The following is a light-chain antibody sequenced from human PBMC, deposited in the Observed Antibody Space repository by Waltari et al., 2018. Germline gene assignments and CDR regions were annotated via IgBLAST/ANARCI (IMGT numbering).Light chain of an antibody. J-gene: IGLJ3*02. CDR1: SGHSINV. V-gene: IGLV4-69*01. CDR3: QTGGHGTWV. CDR2: VNSDGSH. Sequence: QLVLTQSPSASASLVASVKLTCTLRSGHSINVVAWLQQRPEKGHRYLMKVNSDGSHSRGADIPDRFSGSSSEAERYLTISNLQSEDEADYYCQTGGHGTWVFGGGTGLTVV.